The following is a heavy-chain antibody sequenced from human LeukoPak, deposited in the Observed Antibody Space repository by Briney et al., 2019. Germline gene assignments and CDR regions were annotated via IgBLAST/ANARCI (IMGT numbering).Heavy chain of an antibody. CDR1: GGSLSGYY. V-gene: IGHV4-34*01. Sequence: SETLPLTCAVYGGSLSGYYWSWIRQPPGKGLEWIGEINHSGSTNYNPSLKSRVTISVDTSKNQFSLKLSSVTAADTAVYYCATASGSTDNWFDPWGQGSLVTVSS. CDR2: INHSGST. CDR3: ATASGSTDNWFDP. D-gene: IGHD1-26*01. J-gene: IGHJ5*02.